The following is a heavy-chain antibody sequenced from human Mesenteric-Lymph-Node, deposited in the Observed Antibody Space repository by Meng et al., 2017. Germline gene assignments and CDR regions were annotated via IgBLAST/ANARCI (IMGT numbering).Heavy chain of an antibody. CDR2: NYYSGST. J-gene: IGHJ4*02. V-gene: IGHV4-59*12. CDR1: GGPISRYY. D-gene: IGHD2-21*02. CDR3: ARVGAYCGGDCYHPR. Sequence: QVQVRDAGPGLGKPSHTLALTCTVSGGPISRYYWRWIRQPSGKGLEWIGYNYYSGSTNYNPALKSRVNISVDTSKNQFSLKLSSVTAADTAVYYCARVGAYCGGDCYHPRWGQGTLVTVSS.